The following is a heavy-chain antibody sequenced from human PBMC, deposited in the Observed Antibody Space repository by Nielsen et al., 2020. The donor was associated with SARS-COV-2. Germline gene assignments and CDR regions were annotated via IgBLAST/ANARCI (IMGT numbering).Heavy chain of an antibody. CDR1: GFTFDDYS. J-gene: IGHJ3*02. V-gene: IGHV3-9*01. D-gene: IGHD3-3*01. CDR2: ISWNSGGI. CDR3: AKSSTWIFDAFNI. Sequence: GGSLRLSCAASGFTFDDYSMHWVRQVPGKGLEWVSGISWNSGGIGYADSVKGRFTISRDNSENTLYLEMHSLRAEDTALYYCAKSSTWIFDAFNIWGQGTMVTVSS.